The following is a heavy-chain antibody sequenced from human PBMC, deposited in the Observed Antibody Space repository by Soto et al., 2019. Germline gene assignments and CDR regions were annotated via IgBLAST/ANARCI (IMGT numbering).Heavy chain of an antibody. D-gene: IGHD6-19*01. Sequence: ASVKVSCKAFGYTFTSYGISWVRQAPGQGLEWMGWISAYNGNTNYAQKLQGRVTMTTDTSTSTAYMELRSLRSDDTAVYCCASDRSSGWYHFDYWGQGTLVTVSS. J-gene: IGHJ4*02. V-gene: IGHV1-18*01. CDR3: ASDRSSGWYHFDY. CDR2: ISAYNGNT. CDR1: GYTFTSYG.